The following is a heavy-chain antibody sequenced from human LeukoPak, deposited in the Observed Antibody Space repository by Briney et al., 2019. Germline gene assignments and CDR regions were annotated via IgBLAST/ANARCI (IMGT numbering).Heavy chain of an antibody. CDR1: GYTFTSYG. CDR3: ARRGNSSSTRWDYYYYGMDV. J-gene: IGHJ6*02. D-gene: IGHD6-6*01. V-gene: IGHV1-18*01. Sequence: GASVKVSCKASGYTFTSYGISWVRQAPGQGLEWMGWISAYNGNTNYAQKLQGRVTITADESTSTAYMELSSLRSEDTAVYYCARRGNSSSTRWDYYYYGMDVWGQGTTVTISS. CDR2: ISAYNGNT.